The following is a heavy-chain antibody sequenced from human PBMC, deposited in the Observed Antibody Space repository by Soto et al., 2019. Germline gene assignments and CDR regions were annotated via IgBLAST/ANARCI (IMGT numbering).Heavy chain of an antibody. D-gene: IGHD3-22*01. CDR3: VRLIGNSWLAF. CDR2: TYYRSKWYN. CDR1: VDSVSSSSVT. J-gene: IGHJ4*02. V-gene: IGHV6-1*01. Sequence: PSQTLSLSCALSVDSVSSSSVTSNWIRQSPSRGLEWLGRTYYRSKWYNEYAESVKSRITINPDTSKNPFSLHLTSVTPEDTAVYYCVRLIGNSWLAFWRQRTLVSVTA.